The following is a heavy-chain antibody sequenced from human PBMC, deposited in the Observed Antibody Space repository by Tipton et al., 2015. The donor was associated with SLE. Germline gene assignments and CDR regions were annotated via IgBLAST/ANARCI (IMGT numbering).Heavy chain of an antibody. D-gene: IGHD1-26*01. J-gene: IGHJ4*02. V-gene: IGHV3-33*08. CDR1: GFTFSNYG. CDR2: IWYDGSNK. CDR3: ARGSRSLDY. Sequence: SLRLSCAASGFTFSNYGMHWVRQAPGKGLEWVAVIWYDGSNKYYADSVKGRFTISRDNAKNSLYLQMNSLRAEDTAVYFCARGSRSLDYWGQGTLVTVSS.